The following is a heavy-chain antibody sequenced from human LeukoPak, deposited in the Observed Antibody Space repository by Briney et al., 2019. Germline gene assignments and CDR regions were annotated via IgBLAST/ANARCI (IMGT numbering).Heavy chain of an antibody. CDR1: GYSFTSYW. CDR2: NYPGDSDT. D-gene: IGHD6-19*01. V-gene: IGHV5-51*01. CDR3: ARGDSSGGYGGVDY. J-gene: IGHJ4*02. Sequence: GESLKISWKGSGYSFTSYWIGWVRQMPGKGLEWRGINYPGDSDTRYSTPFQGQVTISADKSISTAYLQWSSLKASDTAMYYCARGDSSGGYGGVDYWGQGTLVTVSS.